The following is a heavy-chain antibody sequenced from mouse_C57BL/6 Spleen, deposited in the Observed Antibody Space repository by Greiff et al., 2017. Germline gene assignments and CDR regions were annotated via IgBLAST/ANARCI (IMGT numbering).Heavy chain of an antibody. V-gene: IGHV5-9-1*02. J-gene: IGHJ2*01. CDR2: ISSGGDYI. Sequence: EVNVVESGEGLVKPGGSLKLSCAASGFTFSSYAMSWVRQTSEKRLEWVAYISSGGDYIYYADTVKGRFTISRDNARNTLYLQMSSLKSEDTAMYYCTRSLLWPDYWGQGTTLTVSS. CDR3: TRSLLWPDY. CDR1: GFTFSSYA. D-gene: IGHD2-1*01.